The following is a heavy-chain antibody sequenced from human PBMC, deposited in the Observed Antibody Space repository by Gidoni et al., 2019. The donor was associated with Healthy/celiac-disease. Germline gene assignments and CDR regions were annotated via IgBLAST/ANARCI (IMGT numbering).Heavy chain of an antibody. Sequence: QVQLVQSGAAVKKPGSSVKVSCKASGGPSSSYSVSGLRQAPGQGLEWMGGIVPFCGTANYARKFHGRDTITGDESTSTAYMELSSLRSEDTAVYYCARDDGTIRYSSGWYQELDYWGQGTLVTVSS. V-gene: IGHV1-69*01. CDR3: ARDDGTIRYSSGWYQELDY. CDR2: IVPFCGTA. J-gene: IGHJ4*02. D-gene: IGHD6-19*01. CDR1: GGPSSSYS.